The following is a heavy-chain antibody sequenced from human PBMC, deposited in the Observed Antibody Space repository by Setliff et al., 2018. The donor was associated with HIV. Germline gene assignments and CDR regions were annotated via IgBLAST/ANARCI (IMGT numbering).Heavy chain of an antibody. J-gene: IGHJ4*02. CDR2: IDPSDSYT. Sequence: GESLKISCKGSGYSFTSYYISWVRQMPGKGLEWMGKIDPSDSYTDYSPSFQGHVTISVDRSINTAYLQWSSLKASDTAMYYCARRASKASLDYWGQGTLVTVSS. V-gene: IGHV5-10-1*01. CDR3: ARRASKASLDY. CDR1: GYSFTSYY.